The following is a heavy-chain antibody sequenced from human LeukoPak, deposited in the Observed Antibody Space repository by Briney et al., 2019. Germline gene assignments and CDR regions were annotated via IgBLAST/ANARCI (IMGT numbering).Heavy chain of an antibody. CDR2: IYYTGST. Sequence: ADTLSLTCSLSGGSISSSRSYWGWIRQPRGKGLEWFATIYYTGSTNYNPCLKPRVTISLDTSRNQFSLRLTSVTAADTAVYYCAKSGHSYYYTPGDFSWGQGTLVTVSS. V-gene: IGHV4-39*01. D-gene: IGHD3-22*01. CDR3: AKSGHSYYYTPGDFS. CDR1: GGSISSSRSY. J-gene: IGHJ5*02.